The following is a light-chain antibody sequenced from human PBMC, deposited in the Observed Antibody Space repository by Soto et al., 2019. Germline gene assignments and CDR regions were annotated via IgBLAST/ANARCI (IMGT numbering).Light chain of an antibody. J-gene: IGLJ1*01. Sequence: QSVLTQPASVSGSPGQSITISCTGTSSDVGDYNYVSWYQQHPGKAPKLMIYEVSNRPSGVSNRFSGSKSGNTASLTISGXXXXXXXXYYCTSYRSSNTPYVFGTGTKVTV. CDR3: TSYRSSNTPYV. CDR1: SSDVGDYNY. V-gene: IGLV2-14*01. CDR2: EVS.